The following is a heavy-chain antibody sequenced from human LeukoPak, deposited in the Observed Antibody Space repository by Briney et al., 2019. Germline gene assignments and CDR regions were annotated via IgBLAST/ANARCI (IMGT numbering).Heavy chain of an antibody. V-gene: IGHV3-23*01. Sequence: GGSLRLSCAASGFTFSSYSMNWVRQASGKGLEWVSAISGSGGSTYYADSVKGRFTISRDNSKNTLYLQMNSLRAEDTAVYYCAKLYCSSTSCYHGGLYFDYWGQGTLVTVSS. J-gene: IGHJ4*02. CDR3: AKLYCSSTSCYHGGLYFDY. CDR2: ISGSGGST. D-gene: IGHD2-2*01. CDR1: GFTFSSYS.